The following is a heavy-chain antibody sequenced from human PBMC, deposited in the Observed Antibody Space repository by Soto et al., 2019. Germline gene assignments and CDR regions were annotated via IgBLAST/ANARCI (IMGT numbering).Heavy chain of an antibody. CDR3: AKDLIPWAHNWFDP. J-gene: IGHJ5*02. CDR2: ISYDGSNK. CDR1: GFTFSSYG. V-gene: IGHV3-30*18. D-gene: IGHD3-16*01. Sequence: QVQLVESGGGVVQPGRSLRLSCAASGFTFSSYGMHWVRQAPGKGLEWVAVISYDGSNKYYADSVKGRFTISRDNSKNTLYLQMNSLRAEDTAVYYCAKDLIPWAHNWFDPWGQGTLVTVSS.